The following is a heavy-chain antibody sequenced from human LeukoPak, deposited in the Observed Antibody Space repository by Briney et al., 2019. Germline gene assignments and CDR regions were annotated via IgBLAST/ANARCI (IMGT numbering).Heavy chain of an antibody. J-gene: IGHJ4*02. CDR1: GCTFSSYA. V-gene: IGHV1-69*05. CDR2: IIPNCGQA. Sequence: SVKVSCKASGCTFSSYAISWVRQAPGQGLEWMGGIIPNCGQANYAQKFQGRVTITTDESTSTAYMELSRLRSEDTAVYYCERDSVNLGIAAAGNDYWGQGTLVTVSS. D-gene: IGHD6-13*01. CDR3: ERDSVNLGIAAAGNDY.